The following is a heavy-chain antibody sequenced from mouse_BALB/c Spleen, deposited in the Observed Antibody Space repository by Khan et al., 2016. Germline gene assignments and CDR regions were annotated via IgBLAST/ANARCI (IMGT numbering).Heavy chain of an antibody. J-gene: IGHJ4*01. CDR2: ITYSGST. V-gene: IGHV3-2*02. CDR3: ARDGLYGFYAIDY. CDR1: GYSITSNYA. Sequence: EVQLQESGPGLVKPSQSLSLTCTVTGYSITSNYAWNWIRQFPGNKLEWLAYITYSGSTGYNPSLISRISITRDTSRNQFFLQLNSVTTEDTATYYCARDGLYGFYAIDYWDQGTSVTVSS. D-gene: IGHD1-1*02.